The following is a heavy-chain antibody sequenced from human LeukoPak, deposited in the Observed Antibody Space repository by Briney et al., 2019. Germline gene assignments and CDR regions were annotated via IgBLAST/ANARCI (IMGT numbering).Heavy chain of an antibody. J-gene: IGHJ6*03. V-gene: IGHV1-2*02. D-gene: IGHD5-18*01. Sequence: ASVKVSCKASGYTFTGYYMHWVRQAPGQGLEWMGWINPNSGGTNYAQKFPGRVTMTRDTSISTAYMELSRLRSDDTAVYYCARDGDTAHNYYYYYYMDVWGKGTLVTVSS. CDR3: ARDGDTAHNYYYYYYMDV. CDR2: INPNSGGT. CDR1: GYTFTGYY.